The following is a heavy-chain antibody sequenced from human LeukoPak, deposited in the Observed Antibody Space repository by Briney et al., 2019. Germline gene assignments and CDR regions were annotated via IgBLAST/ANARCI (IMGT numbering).Heavy chain of an antibody. CDR1: GGSFSNYY. D-gene: IGHD1-7*01. CDR3: ARRWNYGRNYYIDV. J-gene: IGHJ6*03. V-gene: IGHV4-34*01. Sequence: SETLSLTCAVYGGSFSNYYWSWIRQSPGKGQGWIGEINDSGTINYNPSLMSRVTTSVDKSKNQFSLKLSSVTAADTAVYYCARRWNYGRNYYIDVWGKGATVSVSS. CDR2: INDSGTI.